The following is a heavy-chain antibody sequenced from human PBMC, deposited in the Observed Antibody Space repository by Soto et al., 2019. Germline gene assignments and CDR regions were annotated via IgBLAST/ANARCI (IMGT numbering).Heavy chain of an antibody. CDR2: ISGSGGST. D-gene: IGHD5-18*01. Sequence: GGSLRLSCAASGFSFSSYAMSWVRQAPGKGLEWVSTISGSGGSTYNADSVKGRFTISRDNSKNTQYLQMNSLRVDDTAVYYCAKGGYSYGCWTFDYWGQGTLVTVSS. J-gene: IGHJ4*02. CDR1: GFSFSSYA. CDR3: AKGGYSYGCWTFDY. V-gene: IGHV3-23*01.